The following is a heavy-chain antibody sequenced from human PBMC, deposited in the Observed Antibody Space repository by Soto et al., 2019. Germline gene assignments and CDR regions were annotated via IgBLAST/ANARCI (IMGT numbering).Heavy chain of an antibody. D-gene: IGHD3-22*01. CDR3: ARRGYYYDL. J-gene: IGHJ4*02. V-gene: IGHV4-34*01. CDR1: GGSFSGYY. Sequence: TLSLTCAVYGGSFSGYYWTWIRQPPGTGLEWIGEINHSGSTNYNPSLKSRVTISVDTSKNQFSLKLTSVTAADTAVYYCARRGYYYDLWGQGTLVTVSS. CDR2: INHSGST.